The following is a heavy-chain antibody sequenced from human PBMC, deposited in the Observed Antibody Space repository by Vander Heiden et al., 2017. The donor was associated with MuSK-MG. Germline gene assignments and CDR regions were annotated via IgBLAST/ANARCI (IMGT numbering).Heavy chain of an antibody. CDR1: GYTFTGYY. CDR2: INPNSGGT. CDR3: ARGSYYYDSSGPKDC. D-gene: IGHD3-22*01. Sequence: QVQLVQSGAEVKKPGASVQVSCKASGYTFTGYYMHWVRQAPGQGLEWMGWINPNSGGTNDAQKFQGRVTMTRDTSISTAYMELSRLRSDDTAVYYCARGSYYYDSSGPKDCWGQGTLVTVSS. J-gene: IGHJ4*02. V-gene: IGHV1-2*02.